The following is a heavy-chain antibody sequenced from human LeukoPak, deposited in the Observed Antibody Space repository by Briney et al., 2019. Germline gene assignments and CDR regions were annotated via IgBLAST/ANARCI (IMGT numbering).Heavy chain of an antibody. D-gene: IGHD3-16*01. J-gene: IGHJ4*02. CDR1: NASISSNNYY. V-gene: IGHV4-39*07. CDR3: ATYKYDYVWGNQHFDY. Sequence: SETLSLTCTVSNASISSNNYYRAWIRQPPGKGLEYIGSINYRGSTYYNPSLKSRVTLSVDTSKNQFSLKLNSVTAADTAVYYCATYKYDYVWGNQHFDYWGQGTLVTVSS. CDR2: INYRGST.